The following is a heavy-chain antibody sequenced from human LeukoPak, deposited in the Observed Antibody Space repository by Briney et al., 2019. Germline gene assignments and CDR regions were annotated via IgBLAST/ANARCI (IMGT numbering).Heavy chain of an antibody. D-gene: IGHD6-13*01. CDR2: ISYDGSNK. Sequence: PGGSLRLSCAASGFTFSSYAMHWVRQAPGKGLEWVAVISYDGSNKYYADSVKGRFTISRDNSKNTLYLQMNSLRAEDTAVYYCARGLKQQLVIEGCLPDYWGQGTLVTVSS. CDR1: GFTFSSYA. J-gene: IGHJ4*02. CDR3: ARGLKQQLVIEGCLPDY. V-gene: IGHV3-30-3*01.